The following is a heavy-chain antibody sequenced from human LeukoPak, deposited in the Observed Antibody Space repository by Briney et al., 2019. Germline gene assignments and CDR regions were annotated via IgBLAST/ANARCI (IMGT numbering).Heavy chain of an antibody. D-gene: IGHD3-22*01. CDR3: YDSSGYYYPFDI. CDR1: GGSISSSSYY. CDR2: IYYSGST. V-gene: IGHV4-39*01. J-gene: IGHJ3*02. Sequence: SETLSLTCTVSGGSISSSSYYWGWIRQPPGKGLEWIGSIYYSGSTYYNPSLKSRVTISVDTSKNQFSLKLSSVTAADTAVYYYYDSSGYYYPFDIWGQGTMVTVSS.